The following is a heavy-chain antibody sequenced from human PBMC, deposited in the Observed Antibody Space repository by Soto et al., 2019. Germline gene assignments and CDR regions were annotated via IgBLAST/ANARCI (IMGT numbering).Heavy chain of an antibody. Sequence: QVQLVESGGGVVQPGRSLRLSCAASGFTFSSYAMHWVRQAPGKGLKWVATISHDGSNKHYADSVTSPFTVSRDNSKNGPYLQIKTLRDESTAVYYCVREPTEMATRIDYWGQGTLVTVSS. CDR2: ISHDGSNK. D-gene: IGHD5-12*01. V-gene: IGHV3-30-3*01. CDR1: GFTFSSYA. J-gene: IGHJ4*02. CDR3: VREPTEMATRIDY.